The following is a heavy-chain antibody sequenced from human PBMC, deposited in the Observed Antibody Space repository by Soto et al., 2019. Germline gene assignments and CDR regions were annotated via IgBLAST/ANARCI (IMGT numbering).Heavy chain of an antibody. CDR1: GLNFRNDW. V-gene: IGHV3-7*03. J-gene: IGHJ4*02. D-gene: IGHD4-17*01. Sequence: GGSLRLSCAVSGLNFRNDWLSWVRQAPGKGLGWVANINQDGSERYYVDSVRGRFTISRDNVKNSLYLQLNSLRPENTAVYYCAVYGYGVSAPAYWGQGTLVTVSS. CDR3: AVYGYGVSAPAY. CDR2: INQDGSER.